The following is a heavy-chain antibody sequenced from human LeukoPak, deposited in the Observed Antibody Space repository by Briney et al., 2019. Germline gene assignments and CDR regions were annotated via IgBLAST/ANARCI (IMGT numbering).Heavy chain of an antibody. CDR3: ARARRDGYNSYFDS. Sequence: PSETLSLTCTVSGGSISSYYWSWIRQPPGKGLEWIGYIYYSGSTNFNPSLKSRVTISVDTSKNQFSLKLSSVTAAATAVYYCARARRDGYNSYFDSRARGTLVTVSS. D-gene: IGHD5-24*01. V-gene: IGHV4-59*01. J-gene: IGHJ4*02. CDR2: IYYSGST. CDR1: GGSISSYY.